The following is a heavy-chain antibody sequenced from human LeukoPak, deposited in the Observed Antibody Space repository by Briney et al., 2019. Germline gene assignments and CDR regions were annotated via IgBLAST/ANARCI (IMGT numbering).Heavy chain of an antibody. CDR1: GFTFSTYA. V-gene: IGHV3-23*01. Sequence: GGSLRLSCAASGFTFSTYAMSWVRQAPGKGLEWVSVISVSGSSTYDADSVKGRFTISRDNSKNTLYLQMNSLRAEDTAVYYCAKEMATIRAFDFWGQGTMVTVSS. D-gene: IGHD5-24*01. CDR3: AKEMATIRAFDF. J-gene: IGHJ3*01. CDR2: ISVSGSST.